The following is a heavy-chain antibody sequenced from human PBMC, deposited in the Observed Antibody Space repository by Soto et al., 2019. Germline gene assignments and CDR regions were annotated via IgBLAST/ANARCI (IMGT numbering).Heavy chain of an antibody. J-gene: IGHJ6*02. CDR3: ARDYPSTHYYYGMDV. CDR2: IWYDGSNK. CDR1: GFTFSSYG. V-gene: IGHV3-33*01. Sequence: SLRLSCAASGFTFSSYGMHWVRQAPGKGLEWVAVIWYDGSNKYYADSVKGRFAISRDNSKNTLYLQMNSLRAEDTAVYYCARDYPSTHYYYGMDVWGQGTMVTVSS.